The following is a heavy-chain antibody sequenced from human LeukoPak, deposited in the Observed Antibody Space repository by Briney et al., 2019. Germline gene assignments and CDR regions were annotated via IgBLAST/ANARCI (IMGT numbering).Heavy chain of an antibody. J-gene: IGHJ6*03. CDR3: ARDPLRFNYMDV. CDR1: GFTFSSYS. D-gene: IGHD3-3*01. V-gene: IGHV3-48*01. Sequence: GGSLRLSCAASGFTFSSYSMNWVRQAPGKGLEGVSYISSSSSTIYYADSVKGRFTISRDNAKNSLYLQMNSLRAEDTAVYYCARDPLRFNYMDVWGKGTTVTVSS. CDR2: ISSSSSTI.